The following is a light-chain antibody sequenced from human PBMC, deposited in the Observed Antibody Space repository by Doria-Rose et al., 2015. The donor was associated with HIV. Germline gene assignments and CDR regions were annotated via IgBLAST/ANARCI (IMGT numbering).Light chain of an antibody. CDR3: QQYYDTPS. Sequence: EIVLTQSPESLGMSLGERATLNCKSNRSLLYTSKNYLAWYQQKPGQPPKLLIYWASTRRSGVPARFSGSGSGTDFTLTISSLEAEDVAVYYCQQYYDTPSFGPGTTVDIK. CDR1: RSLLYTSKNY. J-gene: IGKJ3*01. V-gene: IGKV4-1*01. CDR2: WAS.